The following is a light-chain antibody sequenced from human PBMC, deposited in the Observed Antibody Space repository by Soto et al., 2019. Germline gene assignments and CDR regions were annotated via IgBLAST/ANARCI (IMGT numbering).Light chain of an antibody. CDR1: LSISGW. CDR3: QQYTSYPWT. CDR2: EAS. Sequence: DIQMTQSPSTLSASVGDRFTITCLASLSISGWLAWYQQKPGTAPKLLIYEASNLESGVPSRFSGSGSGTEFTLTISSLQPDDFATYYCQQYTSYPWTFGQGTKVDI. J-gene: IGKJ1*01. V-gene: IGKV1-5*01.